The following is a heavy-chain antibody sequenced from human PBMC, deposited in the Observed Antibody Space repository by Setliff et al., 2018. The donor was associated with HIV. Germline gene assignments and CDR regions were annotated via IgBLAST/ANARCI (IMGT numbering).Heavy chain of an antibody. V-gene: IGHV4-39*01. D-gene: IGHD3-22*01. J-gene: IGHJ5*02. CDR1: GDSISRRIYY. CDR3: ASRIYYYDESRVLREEGFVP. Sequence: ASETLSLTCTVSGDSISRRIYYWGWIRQPPGKGLEWTGSIYHTGRTYYNRSLESRLTISIDTSKNQFSLKLTSVTAADTAMYYCASRIYYYDESRVLREEGFVPWGQGTLVTVSS. CDR2: IYHTGRT.